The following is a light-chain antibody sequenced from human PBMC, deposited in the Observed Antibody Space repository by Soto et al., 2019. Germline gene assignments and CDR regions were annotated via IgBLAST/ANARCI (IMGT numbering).Light chain of an antibody. CDR1: QRVSTF. CDR2: AVS. Sequence: DIQMTQSPSSLSASVGDTITITCRASQRVSTFLNWYQQKPGKAPKFLIYAVSSLESGVPSRFSGRGSGTEFNLSISSLEPEDFAVYYCQQRKNWQVTFGQGTRLEIK. J-gene: IGKJ5*01. V-gene: IGKV1-39*01. CDR3: QQRKNWQVT.